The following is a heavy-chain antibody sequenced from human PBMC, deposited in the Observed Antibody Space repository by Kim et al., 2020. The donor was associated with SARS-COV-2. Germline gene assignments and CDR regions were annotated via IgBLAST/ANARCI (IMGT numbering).Heavy chain of an antibody. Sequence: TNYAQKLQGRVTMTTDTSTSTAYMELRSLRSDDTAVYYCAATYSSSVFYYWGQGTLVTVSS. D-gene: IGHD6-6*01. V-gene: IGHV1-18*01. CDR2: T. CDR3: AATYSSSVFYY. J-gene: IGHJ4*02.